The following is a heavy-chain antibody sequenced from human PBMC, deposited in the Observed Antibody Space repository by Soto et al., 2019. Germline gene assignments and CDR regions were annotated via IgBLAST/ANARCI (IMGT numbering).Heavy chain of an antibody. V-gene: IGHV1-2*02. CDR3: ARGEWAYYDILTLGYYGMDV. D-gene: IGHD3-9*01. CDR1: GYTFTVYY. Sequence: ASVKVSCKASGYTFTVYYMHGVRQSPLQWLDWMGCINPNSGGTNYAQKFQGRVTMTRDTSISTAYMELSRLRSDDTAVYYCARGEWAYYDILTLGYYGMDVWGQGTTVTVSS. J-gene: IGHJ6*02. CDR2: INPNSGGT.